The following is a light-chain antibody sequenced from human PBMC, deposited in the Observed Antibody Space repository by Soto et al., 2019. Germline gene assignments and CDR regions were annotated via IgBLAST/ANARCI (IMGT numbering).Light chain of an antibody. CDR1: KNDIGVYDF. CDR2: EVV. CDR3: KSYAGSDTYV. J-gene: IGLJ1*01. V-gene: IGLV2-8*01. Sequence: QSALTQPPSASGSPGQSVTISCTGNKNDIGVYDFVSWYQHHPGKAPRLIIYEVVQRPSGVPDRFSGSKSGNTASLTVSGLQAGDGADHFCKSYAGSDTYVFGSGSKVT.